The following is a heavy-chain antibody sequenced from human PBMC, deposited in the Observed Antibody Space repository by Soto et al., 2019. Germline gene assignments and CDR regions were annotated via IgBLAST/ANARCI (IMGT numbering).Heavy chain of an antibody. CDR2: INDGGST. CDR3: ARGPKKLIY. V-gene: IGHV4-34*02. J-gene: IGHJ4*02. D-gene: IGHD2-8*01. CDR1: GGSFSGYY. Sequence: QVQLQQWGARLLKPSETLSLTCGVSGGSFSGYYWTWIRQPPGKGLEWIGAINDGGSTNYNPSLKSLVTMSVDTSKNQFSLKLDSVTAADTAVYYCARGPKKLIYWSQGTLVTVSS.